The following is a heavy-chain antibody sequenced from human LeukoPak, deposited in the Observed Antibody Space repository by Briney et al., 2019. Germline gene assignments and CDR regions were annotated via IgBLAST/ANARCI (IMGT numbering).Heavy chain of an antibody. CDR1: GYTFTSYY. V-gene: IGHV1-46*01. CDR3: ARDNSGVPAAIYYFDY. Sequence: ASVKVSCKASGYTFTSYYMHWVRQAPGQGLEWMGIINPSGGSTSYAQKFQGRVTMTRDTSTSTVYMELSSLRSVDTAVYYCARDNSGVPAAIYYFDYWGQGTLVTVSS. CDR2: INPSGGST. D-gene: IGHD2-2*01. J-gene: IGHJ4*02.